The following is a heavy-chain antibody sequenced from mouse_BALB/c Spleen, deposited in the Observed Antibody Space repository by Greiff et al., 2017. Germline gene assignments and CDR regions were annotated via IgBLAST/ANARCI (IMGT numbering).Heavy chain of an antibody. CDR1: GYNFTSYW. D-gene: IGHD2-14*01. V-gene: IGHV1-55*01. J-gene: IGHJ1*01. CDR2: IYPGSGST. Sequence: QVQLQQPGAELVKPGTSVKLSCKASGYNFTSYWINWVKLRPGQGLEWIGDIYPGSGSTNHNEKFKSKATLTVDTSSSTAYMQLSSLASEDSALYYCARNYRYDWYFDVWGAGTTVTVSS. CDR3: ARNYRYDWYFDV.